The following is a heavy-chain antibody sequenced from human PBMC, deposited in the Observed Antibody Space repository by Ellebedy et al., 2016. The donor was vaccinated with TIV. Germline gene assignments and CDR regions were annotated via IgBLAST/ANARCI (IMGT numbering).Heavy chain of an antibody. D-gene: IGHD1-14*01. CDR3: ARYKATYYFDY. J-gene: IGHJ4*02. CDR1: GYTFTSYY. Sequence: ASVKVSCKASGYTFTSYYMHWVRQAPGQGLEWMGWMNPNSGNTGYAQKFQGRVTMTRNTSISTAYMELSSLRSEDTAVYYCARYKATYYFDYWGQGTLVTVSS. CDR2: MNPNSGNT. V-gene: IGHV1-8*02.